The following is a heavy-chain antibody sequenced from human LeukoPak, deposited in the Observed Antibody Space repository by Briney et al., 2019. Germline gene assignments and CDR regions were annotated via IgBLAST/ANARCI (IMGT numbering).Heavy chain of an antibody. V-gene: IGHV3-30*02. D-gene: IGHD6-13*01. CDR2: IRYDGVNK. CDR3: AKVAAAGTEQDYFDY. Sequence: GGSLRLSCAASKFSFSSYGMHWVRQAPGKGLEWVAFIRYDGVNKYYADSVKGRFTISRDNSKNTLYLQMNSLRAEDTAVYYCAKVAAAGTEQDYFDYWGQGTLVTVSS. J-gene: IGHJ4*02. CDR1: KFSFSSYG.